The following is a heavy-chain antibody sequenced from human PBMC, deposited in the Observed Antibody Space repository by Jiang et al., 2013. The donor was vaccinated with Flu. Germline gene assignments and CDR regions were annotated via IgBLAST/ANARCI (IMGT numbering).Heavy chain of an antibody. CDR3: ARGTGAYGYAFDY. J-gene: IGHJ4*02. CDR2: IYHSGST. D-gene: IGHD5-18*01. Sequence: QPPGKGLEWVGYIYHSGSTYYNPSLKSRVTISVDRSKNQFSLKLSSVTAADTAVYYCARGTGAYGYAFDYWGQGTLVTVSS. V-gene: IGHV4-30-2*01.